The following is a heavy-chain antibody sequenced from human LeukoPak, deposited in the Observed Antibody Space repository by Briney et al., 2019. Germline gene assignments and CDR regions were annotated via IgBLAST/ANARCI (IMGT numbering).Heavy chain of an antibody. CDR2: IYYSGST. D-gene: IGHD1-7*01. J-gene: IGHJ3*02. V-gene: IGHV4-59*01. CDR3: ARGPVGGTTYNDGDAFDI. CDR1: GGSISRYY. Sequence: SETLSLTCTVSGGSISRYYWSWIRQPPGKGLDWIGYIYYSGSTNYNPSLKSRVTISVDTSKNQFSLKLSSVTAADTAVYYCARGPVGGTTYNDGDAFDIWGQGTMVTVSS.